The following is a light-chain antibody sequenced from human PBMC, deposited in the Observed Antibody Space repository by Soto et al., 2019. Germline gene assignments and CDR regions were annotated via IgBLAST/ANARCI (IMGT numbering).Light chain of an antibody. CDR1: SSNIGEGHD. CDR2: GNT. CDR3: QSYDSTLGGSKV. J-gene: IGLJ3*02. V-gene: IGLV1-40*01. Sequence: QSVLTQPPSVSGAPGQRVTISCTGSSSNIGEGHDVHWYQQLPGTAPKLLIYGNTNRPSGVPDRFSGSKSDTSATLAITGLQAEDEVDYFCQSYDSTLGGSKVFGGGTKVTVL.